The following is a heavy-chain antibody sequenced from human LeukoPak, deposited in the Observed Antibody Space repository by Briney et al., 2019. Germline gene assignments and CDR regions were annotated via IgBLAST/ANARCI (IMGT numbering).Heavy chain of an antibody. CDR2: ISYDGSNK. D-gene: IGHD3-22*01. CDR1: GFTFSSYG. Sequence: GGSLRLSCAASGFTFSSYGMHWVRQAPGKGLEWVAVISYDGSNKYYADSVKGRFTISRDNSKNTLYLQMNSLRAEDTAVYYCAKDYYYDSSGHRYFDYWGQGTLVTVSS. J-gene: IGHJ4*02. CDR3: AKDYYYDSSGHRYFDY. V-gene: IGHV3-30*18.